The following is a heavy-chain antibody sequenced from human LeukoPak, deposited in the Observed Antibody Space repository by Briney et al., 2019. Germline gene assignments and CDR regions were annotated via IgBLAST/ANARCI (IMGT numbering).Heavy chain of an antibody. Sequence: ETLSLTCSVSGGSISSLYWSWIRQPPGKGLEWIGYIYYTGSTNYNPSLKSRVTMFVDMSKNQFSLRLSSVTAADTAVYYCARHRAYSSSSPFDYWGRGTLVTVSS. CDR1: GGSISSLY. CDR2: IYYTGST. D-gene: IGHD6-6*01. J-gene: IGHJ4*02. CDR3: ARHRAYSSSSPFDY. V-gene: IGHV4-59*08.